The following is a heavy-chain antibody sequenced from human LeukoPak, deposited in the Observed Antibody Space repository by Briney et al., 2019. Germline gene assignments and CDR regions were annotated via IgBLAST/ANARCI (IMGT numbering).Heavy chain of an antibody. J-gene: IGHJ4*02. D-gene: IGHD1-14*01. CDR3: ARNQRRLDY. Sequence: GGSLRLSCAASGFTFSNYWMTWVRQAPGKGLELVANIKQDGSEKYYVDSVKGRFTISRDNAKNSLYLQMNSLRTEDTAVYYCARNQRRLDYWGQGTLVTVSS. V-gene: IGHV3-7*01. CDR2: IKQDGSEK. CDR1: GFTFSNYW.